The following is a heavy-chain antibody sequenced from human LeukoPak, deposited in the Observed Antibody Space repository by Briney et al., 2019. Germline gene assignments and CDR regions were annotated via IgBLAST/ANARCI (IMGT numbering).Heavy chain of an antibody. Sequence: GRSLRLSCAASGFTFSSYAMHWVRQAPGKGLEWVAVISYDGSNKYYADSVKGRSTISRDNSKSTLYLQMNSLRAEDTAVYYCARAQYSSSYPFDYWGQGTLVTVSS. V-gene: IGHV3-30*04. CDR3: ARAQYSSSYPFDY. J-gene: IGHJ4*02. CDR1: GFTFSSYA. CDR2: ISYDGSNK. D-gene: IGHD6-13*01.